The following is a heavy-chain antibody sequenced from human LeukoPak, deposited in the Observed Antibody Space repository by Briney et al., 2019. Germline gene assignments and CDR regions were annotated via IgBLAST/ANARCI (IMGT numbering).Heavy chain of an antibody. V-gene: IGHV1-8*01. Sequence: ASVKVSCKASGYTFTSYDIKWVRQATGQGLEWMGWMNPNSGNTGYAQKFQGRVTMTRNTSISTAYMELSSLRSEDTAVYYCARGRDLGYGMDVWGQGTTVTVSS. D-gene: IGHD3-16*01. J-gene: IGHJ6*02. CDR2: MNPNSGNT. CDR3: ARGRDLGYGMDV. CDR1: GYTFTSYD.